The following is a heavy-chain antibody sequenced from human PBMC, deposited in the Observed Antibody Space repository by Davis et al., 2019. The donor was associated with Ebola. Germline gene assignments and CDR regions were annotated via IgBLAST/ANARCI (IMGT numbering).Heavy chain of an antibody. CDR1: GFTFSRYW. CDR3: SANSNWAFDP. CDR2: IKEDGSEK. V-gene: IGHV3-7*01. D-gene: IGHD6-13*01. J-gene: IGHJ5*02. Sequence: PGGSLRLSCSASGFTFSRYWMNWVRQAPGKGLEWVANIKEDGSEKNYADSVKGRFTISRDNAKTSLYLQMNSLRVEDTAVYYCSANSNWAFDPWGQGTLVTVSS.